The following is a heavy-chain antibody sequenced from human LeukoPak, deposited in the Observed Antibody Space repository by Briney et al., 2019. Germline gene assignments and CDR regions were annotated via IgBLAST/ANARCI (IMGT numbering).Heavy chain of an antibody. D-gene: IGHD6-19*01. CDR1: GYTFTDYY. Sequence: ASVTVSFKASGYTFTDYYMHWVRQAPGQGLEWMGWINPNTGATNYAQKFKGRVTMTRDTSISTAYMELSRLRSDDTAVYYCAREDPGGWYDYWGQGTLVTVSS. J-gene: IGHJ4*02. V-gene: IGHV1-2*02. CDR3: AREDPGGWYDY. CDR2: INPNTGAT.